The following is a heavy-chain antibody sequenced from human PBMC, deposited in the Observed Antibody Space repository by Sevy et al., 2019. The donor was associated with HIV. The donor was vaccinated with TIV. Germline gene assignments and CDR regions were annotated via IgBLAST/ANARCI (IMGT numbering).Heavy chain of an antibody. CDR2: ITYDGSKQ. J-gene: IGHJ4*02. CDR3: AKGRNVVTAGYYFDY. Sequence: GGSLRLSCAASGFTFSSYGMHWVRQAPGKGLEWVAVITYDGSKQYYTASVKGRFTISRDNSRDTLYLQMNSLRPEDTAVYYCAKGRNVVTAGYYFDYWGQGTLVTVSS. CDR1: GFTFSSYG. D-gene: IGHD2-21*02. V-gene: IGHV3-30*18.